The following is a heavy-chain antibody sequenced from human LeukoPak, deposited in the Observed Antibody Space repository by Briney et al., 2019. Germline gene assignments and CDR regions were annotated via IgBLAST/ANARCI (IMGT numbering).Heavy chain of an antibody. Sequence: GGSLRLSCAASGFTFSSYAMSWVRQAPGRGLEWASTISGSGDSTYYADSVKGRFTISRDNSKNTLYLQMNSLRPEDTAVYYCPKGCASTSCYTSEYRGQGTLVTVSS. CDR2: ISGSGDST. CDR3: PKGCASTSCYTSEY. CDR1: GFTFSSYA. D-gene: IGHD2-2*02. J-gene: IGHJ4*02. V-gene: IGHV3-23*01.